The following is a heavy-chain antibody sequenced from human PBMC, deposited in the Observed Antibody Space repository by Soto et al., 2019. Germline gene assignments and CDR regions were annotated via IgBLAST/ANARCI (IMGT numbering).Heavy chain of an antibody. D-gene: IGHD6-13*01. Sequence: GASVKVSRKASGGTFSSYAISWVRQAPGQGLEWMGGIIPIFGTANYAQKFQGRVTITADKSTSTAYMELSSLRSEDTAVYYCASEGIAYNDAFDIWGQGTMVTVSS. CDR1: GGTFSSYA. V-gene: IGHV1-69*06. J-gene: IGHJ3*02. CDR3: ASEGIAYNDAFDI. CDR2: IIPIFGTA.